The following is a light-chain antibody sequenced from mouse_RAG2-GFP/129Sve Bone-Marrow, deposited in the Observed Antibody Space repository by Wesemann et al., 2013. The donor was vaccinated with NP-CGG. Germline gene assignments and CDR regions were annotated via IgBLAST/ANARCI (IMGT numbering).Light chain of an antibody. Sequence: QIVLTQSPAIMSASLGERVTMTCTASSSVSSSYLHWYQQKPGSSPKLWIYSTSNLASGVPARFSGSGSGTSYSLTIGTMEAEDVATYYCQQGSSILTFGSGTKLEIK. CDR2: STS. J-gene: IGKJ4*01. CDR3: QQGSSILT. CDR1: SSVSSSY. V-gene: IGKV4-74*01.